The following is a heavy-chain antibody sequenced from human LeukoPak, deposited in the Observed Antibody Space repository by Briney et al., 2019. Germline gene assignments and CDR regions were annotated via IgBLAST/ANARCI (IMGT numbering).Heavy chain of an antibody. CDR2: IIPIFGTA. CDR1: GGTFSSYA. Sequence: SVKVSCKASGGTFSSYAISWVRQAPGQGLEWMGGIIPIFGTANYAQKFQGRVTITADESTSTAYMELSSLRSEDTAVYYCARCSLSGYDFWSGYYLDYWGQGTLVTVYS. CDR3: ARCSLSGYDFWSGYYLDY. J-gene: IGHJ4*02. V-gene: IGHV1-69*01. D-gene: IGHD3-3*01.